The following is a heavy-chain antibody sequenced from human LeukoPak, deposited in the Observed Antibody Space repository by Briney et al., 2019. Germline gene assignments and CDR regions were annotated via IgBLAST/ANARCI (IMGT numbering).Heavy chain of an antibody. CDR2: ISYSGTT. J-gene: IGHJ4*02. CDR1: GGSISSSSYY. V-gene: IGHV4-39*07. CDR3: ARVDRHLGIRHFFDY. Sequence: PSETLSLTCIVSGGSISSSSYYWGWIRQPPGKGLEWIGSISYSGTTYSNPSLKSRVAMSLDTSKNQFSLRLRSVTSADTAMYYCARVDRHLGIRHFFDYWGQGTLVTVSS. D-gene: IGHD7-27*01.